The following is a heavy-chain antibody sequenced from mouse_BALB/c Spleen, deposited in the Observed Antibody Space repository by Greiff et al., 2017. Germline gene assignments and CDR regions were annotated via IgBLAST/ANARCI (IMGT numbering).Heavy chain of an antibody. V-gene: IGHV2-9*02. CDR3: ARDDYYGNYGAMDY. D-gene: IGHD2-1*01. CDR1: GFSLTSYG. J-gene: IGHJ4*01. Sequence: VQLQESGPGLVAPSQSLSITCTVSGFSLTSYGVHWVRQPPGKGLEWLGVIWAGGSTNYNSALMSRLSISKDNSKSQVFLKMNSLQTDDTAMYYCARDDYYGNYGAMDYWGQGTSVTVSS. CDR2: IWAGGST.